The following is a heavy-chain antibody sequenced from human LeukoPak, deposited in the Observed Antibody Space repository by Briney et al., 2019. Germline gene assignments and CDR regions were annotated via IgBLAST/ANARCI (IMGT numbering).Heavy chain of an antibody. V-gene: IGHV3-30*18. J-gene: IGHJ6*02. CDR3: AKDLDRKRNYYGSGSYFSEIYYYYYGMDV. CDR1: GFTFSSYG. CDR2: ISYDGNNK. D-gene: IGHD3-10*01. Sequence: GGSLRLSCAASGFTFSSYGMHWVRQAPGKGLEWVAVISYDGNNKYYADSVKGRFTISRDNSKNTLYLQMNSLRAEDTAVYYCAKDLDRKRNYYGSGSYFSEIYYYYYGMDVWGQGTTVTVS.